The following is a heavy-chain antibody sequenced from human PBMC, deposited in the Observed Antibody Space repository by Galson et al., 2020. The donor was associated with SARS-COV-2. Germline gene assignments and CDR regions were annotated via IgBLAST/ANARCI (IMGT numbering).Heavy chain of an antibody. J-gene: IGHJ4*02. CDR1: GYSFPNYW. D-gene: IGHD6-13*01. CDR3: TTFAPGIAAAGE. V-gene: IGHV5-10-1*01. Sequence: HGESLKISCQGSGYSFPNYWISWVRQMPGQRLEWMGRIAPSDSYTNYNPSFQGHVTISADKSISTAYLQWSSLKASDTAMYYCTTFAPGIAAAGEWGQGTLVTVSS. CDR2: IAPSDSYT.